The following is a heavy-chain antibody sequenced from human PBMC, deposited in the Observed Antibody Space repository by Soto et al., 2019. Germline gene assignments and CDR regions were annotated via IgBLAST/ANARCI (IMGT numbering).Heavy chain of an antibody. D-gene: IGHD6-6*01. CDR1: GFMFTGYA. Sequence: QVQLVESGGGVDQPGRSLRLSCEASGFMFTGYAMHWVRQAPGKGLEWVAVMSYDGSDKFYRASVKGRFTISRDISKNTLFLEMTSLRPEDTALYFCARGRGLAARPQHLDYWGQGTLVTVSS. CDR2: MSYDGSDK. J-gene: IGHJ4*02. V-gene: IGHV3-30-3*01. CDR3: ARGRGLAARPQHLDY.